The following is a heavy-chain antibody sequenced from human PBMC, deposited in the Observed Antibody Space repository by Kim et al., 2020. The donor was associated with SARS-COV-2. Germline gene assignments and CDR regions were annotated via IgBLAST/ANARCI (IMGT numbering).Heavy chain of an antibody. CDR2: IYHSGTT. CDR1: GGSMSGYF. D-gene: IGHD2-21*01. V-gene: IGHV4-59*01. Sequence: SETLSLTCTVSGGSMSGYFWSWIRQPPGKGLEWIGYIYHSGTTNYNPSLKGRVTISVDTSENQFSLKLNSVSASDTAIYYCARKTFASASYYFDFWGQGVLVTVSS. J-gene: IGHJ4*02. CDR3: ARKTFASASYYFDF.